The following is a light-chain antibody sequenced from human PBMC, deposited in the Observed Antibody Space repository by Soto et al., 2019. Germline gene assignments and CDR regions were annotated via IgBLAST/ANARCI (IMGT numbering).Light chain of an antibody. CDR3: QQYNNWPRT. V-gene: IGKV3-15*01. J-gene: IGKJ1*01. CDR1: QSVSSN. CDR2: GAS. Sequence: EIVMTQSPATLSVSPGERATLSCRDSQSVSSNLAWYQQKPGQAPRLLIYGASTRATGIPARFSGSGSGTEVTLTISSLQSEDFAVYYCQQYNNWPRTFGQGTKVESK.